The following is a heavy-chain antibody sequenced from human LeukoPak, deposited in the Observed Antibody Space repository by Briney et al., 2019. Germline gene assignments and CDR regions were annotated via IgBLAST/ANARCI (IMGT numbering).Heavy chain of an antibody. V-gene: IGHV4-59*01. CDR2: IYYSGST. D-gene: IGHD3-10*01. CDR1: GGSISSYY. CDR3: ARDPYYGSGSYYKGYFDY. Sequence: PSETLSLTCTVSGGSISSYYWSWIRQPPGKGLEWIGYIYYSGSTNYNPSLKSRVTISVDTSKNQFSLKLSSVTAADTAVYYCARDPYYGSGSYYKGYFDYWGQGTLVTVSS. J-gene: IGHJ4*02.